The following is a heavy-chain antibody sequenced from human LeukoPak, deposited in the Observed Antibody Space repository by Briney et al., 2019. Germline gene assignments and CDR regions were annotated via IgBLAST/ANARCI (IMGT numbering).Heavy chain of an antibody. J-gene: IGHJ5*02. Sequence: PSETLSLTCTVSGGSISSYYWSWIRQPPGKGLEWIGYIYYSGSTNYNPSLKSRVTISVDTSKNQFSLKLSSVTAADTAVYYCARGFDYDSSGYPVSYNWFDPWGQGTLVTVSS. D-gene: IGHD3-22*01. CDR3: ARGFDYDSSGYPVSYNWFDP. CDR1: GGSISSYY. V-gene: IGHV4-59*01. CDR2: IYYSGST.